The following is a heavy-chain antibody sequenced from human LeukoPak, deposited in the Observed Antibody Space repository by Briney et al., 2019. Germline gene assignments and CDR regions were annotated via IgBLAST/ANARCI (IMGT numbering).Heavy chain of an antibody. J-gene: IGHJ4*02. V-gene: IGHV1-2*02. CDR3: ARSIAVAGRFDY. D-gene: IGHD6-19*01. CDR2: IKPNTGGT. CDR1: GYTFTGHH. Sequence: GPVKVSCKASGYTFTGHHLHWVRQAPGQGLEWMGWIKPNTGGTNYAQNFQGRVTMTRDTSISTVYMELSRLRYDDTAVYYCARSIAVAGRFDYWGQGTLVTVSS.